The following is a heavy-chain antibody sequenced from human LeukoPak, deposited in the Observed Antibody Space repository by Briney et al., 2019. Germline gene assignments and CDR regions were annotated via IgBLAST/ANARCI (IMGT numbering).Heavy chain of an antibody. CDR1: GGSISSYY. CDR3: ARWTKGYCTNGVCPYYFDY. CDR2: IYYSGST. J-gene: IGHJ4*02. Sequence: PSETLSLTCTVSGGSISSYYWSWIRQPPGKGLEWIGYIYYSGSTNYNPSLKSRVTISVDTSKNQFSLKLSSVTAADTAVYYCARWTKGYCTNGVCPYYFDYWGQGTLVTVSS. V-gene: IGHV4-59*01. D-gene: IGHD2-8*01.